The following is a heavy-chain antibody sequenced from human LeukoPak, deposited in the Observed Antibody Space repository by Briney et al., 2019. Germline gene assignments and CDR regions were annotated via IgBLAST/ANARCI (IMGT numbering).Heavy chain of an antibody. CDR1: GFTVSSNY. Sequence: PGGSLRLSCAASGFTVSSNYMSWVRQAPGKGLEWVSVIYSGGTTYYADSVKGRFTISRDNSKNTLYLQMNSLRAEDTAVYYCARMLIFSGYYVDYWGQGTLVTVSS. CDR2: IYSGGTT. V-gene: IGHV3-53*01. D-gene: IGHD3-22*01. CDR3: ARMLIFSGYYVDY. J-gene: IGHJ4*02.